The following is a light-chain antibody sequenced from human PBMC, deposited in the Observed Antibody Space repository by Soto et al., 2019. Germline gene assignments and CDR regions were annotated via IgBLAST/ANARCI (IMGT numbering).Light chain of an antibody. J-gene: IGKJ1*01. CDR3: QQRSNWPPWT. V-gene: IGKV1-5*03. Sequence: TQSPATLSSFPGDRVTLSCRASQYINTRLAWYQQKPGKAPKLLIYKASSLESGVPSRFSGSGSGTDFTLTISSLEPEDFAVYYCQQRSNWPPWTFGQGTKVDIK. CDR1: QYINTR. CDR2: KAS.